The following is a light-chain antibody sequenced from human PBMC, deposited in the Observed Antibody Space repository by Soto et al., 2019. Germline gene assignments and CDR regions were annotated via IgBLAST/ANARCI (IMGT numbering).Light chain of an antibody. CDR1: QSVLYSPNNKNY. J-gene: IGKJ1*01. CDR3: QQYLGTPPRT. Sequence: DIVMTQSPDSLAVSLGERATINCKSSQSVLYSPNNKNYLAWYQQKPGQPPKLLIYGASTRESGVPDRFSGSGSGTDFTLTISSLQAEDVAVYYCQQYLGTPPRTFGQGTKVEIK. CDR2: GAS. V-gene: IGKV4-1*01.